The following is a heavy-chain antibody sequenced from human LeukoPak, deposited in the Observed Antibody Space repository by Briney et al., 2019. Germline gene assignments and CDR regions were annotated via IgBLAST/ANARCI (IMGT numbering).Heavy chain of an antibody. J-gene: IGHJ4*02. D-gene: IGHD4-17*01. V-gene: IGHV3-21*01. Sequence: GGSLRLSCAASGFTFSSYSMNWVRQAPGKGLKWVSSISSSSSYIYYADSVKGRFTISRDNAKNSLYLQMNSLRAEDTAVYYCARAAPSRVTTASSDYWGQGTLVTVSS. CDR3: ARAAPSRVTTASSDY. CDR1: GFTFSSYS. CDR2: ISSSSSYI.